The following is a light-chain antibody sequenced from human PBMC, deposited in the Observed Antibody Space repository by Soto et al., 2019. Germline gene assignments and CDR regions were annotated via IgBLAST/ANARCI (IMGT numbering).Light chain of an antibody. V-gene: IGLV2-14*01. CDR2: DVS. J-gene: IGLJ1*01. CDR3: SSYTSSSTPCYV. Sequence: QSVLTQPASVSGSPGQSITISCTGTSSDVGGYNYVSWYQQHSGKAPKLMIYDVSNRPSGVSNRFSGSKSGNTASLTISGLQAEDEADYYCSSYTSSSTPCYVFGTGTKVTVL. CDR1: SSDVGGYNY.